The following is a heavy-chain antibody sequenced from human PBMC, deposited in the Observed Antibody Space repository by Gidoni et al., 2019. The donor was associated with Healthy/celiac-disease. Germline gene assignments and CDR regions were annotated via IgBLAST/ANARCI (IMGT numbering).Heavy chain of an antibody. Sequence: QVQLVESGGGVVQPGRSLRLSCAASGFTFRSYGMHWVRQAPGKGLDWGAVISYDGSNKYYADSVKGRFTISRDNSKNTLYLQMNSLRAEDTAVYYCARGEREGYFDYWGQGTLVTVSS. J-gene: IGHJ4*02. V-gene: IGHV3-30*03. CDR1: GFTFRSYG. CDR2: ISYDGSNK. D-gene: IGHD3-16*01. CDR3: ARGEREGYFDY.